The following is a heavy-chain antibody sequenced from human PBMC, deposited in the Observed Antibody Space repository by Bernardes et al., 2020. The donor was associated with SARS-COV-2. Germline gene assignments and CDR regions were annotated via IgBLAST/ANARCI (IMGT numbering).Heavy chain of an antibody. CDR1: GGSISSSSYY. Sequence: ETLSLTCTVSGGSISSSSYYWGWIRQPPGKGLEWIGSIYYSGSTYYNPSLKSRVTISVDTSKNQFSLKLSSVTAADTAVYYCARHKIYCSGGSCYSGWFDPWGQGTLVTVSS. J-gene: IGHJ5*02. D-gene: IGHD2-15*01. CDR3: ARHKIYCSGGSCYSGWFDP. CDR2: IYYSGST. V-gene: IGHV4-39*01.